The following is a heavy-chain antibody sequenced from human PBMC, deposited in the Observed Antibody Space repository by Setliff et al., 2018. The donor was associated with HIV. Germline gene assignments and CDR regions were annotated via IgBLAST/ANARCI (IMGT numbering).Heavy chain of an antibody. CDR3: ARIAVGGSHGPDYHMDV. V-gene: IGHV1-8*03. Sequence: ASVKVSCKASGYTFNNFDINWLRQTAGQGLEWVGWMNPKTGTTGYAHRFQGRVSITRSTSTGTAYMELTGLKPEDTAAYFCARIAVGGSHGPDYHMDVWGGGTMVTVSS. CDR2: MNPKTGTT. CDR1: GYTFNNFD. J-gene: IGHJ6*03. D-gene: IGHD6-13*01.